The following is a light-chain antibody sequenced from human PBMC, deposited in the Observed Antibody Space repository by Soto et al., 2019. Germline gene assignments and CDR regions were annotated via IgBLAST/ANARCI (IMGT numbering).Light chain of an antibody. V-gene: IGLV2-11*01. Sequence: QSALTQPRSVSGSPGQSVTISCTGTSSDVGDYNYVSWYQQHPGKAPKFIIYEVSKRLSGVPDRFSGSKSGNTASLTISGLQAEDEADYYCCSYAGTYTVVFGGGTQLTVL. CDR3: CSYAGTYTVV. CDR1: SSDVGDYNY. CDR2: EVS. J-gene: IGLJ2*01.